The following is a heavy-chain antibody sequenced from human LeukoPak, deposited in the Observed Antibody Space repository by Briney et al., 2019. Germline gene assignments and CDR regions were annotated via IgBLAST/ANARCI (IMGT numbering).Heavy chain of an antibody. CDR2: IIPIFGTA. V-gene: IGHV1-69*05. CDR3: ARGNSHYYYYMDV. Sequence: GASVKVSCKASGGTFSSYAISWVRQAPGQGLEWMGGIIPIFGTANYAQKFQGRVTITTDESTSTAYMELGSLRSEDTAVYYCARGNSHYYYYMDVWGKGTTVTVSS. CDR1: GGTFSSYA. D-gene: IGHD2-21*01. J-gene: IGHJ6*03.